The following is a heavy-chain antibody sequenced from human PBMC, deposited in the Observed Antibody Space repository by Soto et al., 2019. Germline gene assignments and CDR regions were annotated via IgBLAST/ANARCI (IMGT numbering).Heavy chain of an antibody. V-gene: IGHV4-59*01. CDR1: GGSISSYY. CDR3: ARWVSYDFWSGYHIPEEFDY. D-gene: IGHD3-3*01. J-gene: IGHJ4*02. CDR2: IYYSGST. Sequence: QVQLQESGPGLVKPSETLSLTCTVSGGSISSYYWSWIRQPPGKGLEWIGYIYYSGSTNYNPSLKSRVTISVDTSKNQFSLKLSSVTAADTAVYYCARWVSYDFWSGYHIPEEFDYWGQGTLVTVSS.